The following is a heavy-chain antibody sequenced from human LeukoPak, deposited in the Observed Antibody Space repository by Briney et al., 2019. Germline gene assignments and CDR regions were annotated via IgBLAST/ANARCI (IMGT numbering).Heavy chain of an antibody. CDR3: VRDFNWDFDY. Sequence: SHTLPLTCALSGDRDCSKIVSGNWTTQSPTGGVEYQVITRYRYTRNTFYSSSVQGRVTINADTSKIQVSLRLDSVTPEDAALYYCVRDFNWDFDYWGQGTLVTVSS. CDR1: GDRDCSKIVS. CDR2: TRYRYTRNT. J-gene: IGHJ4*02. V-gene: IGHV6-1*01. D-gene: IGHD7-27*01.